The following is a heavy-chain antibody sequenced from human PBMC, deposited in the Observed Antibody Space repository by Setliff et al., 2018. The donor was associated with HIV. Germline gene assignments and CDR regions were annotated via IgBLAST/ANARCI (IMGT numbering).Heavy chain of an antibody. CDR2: IFPGDSDT. CDR1: GYTLTTYW. CDR3: ARPITTRLLAGACDI. J-gene: IGHJ3*02. Sequence: PGESLKISCKGSGYTLTTYWIGWVRQMPGKGLEWMGIIFPGDSDTKYGPSLQGQVTISADKSSSTAYLQWNSLKASDTAMYYCARPITTRLLAGACDIWGRGTMVTVSS. V-gene: IGHV5-51*01. D-gene: IGHD4-4*01.